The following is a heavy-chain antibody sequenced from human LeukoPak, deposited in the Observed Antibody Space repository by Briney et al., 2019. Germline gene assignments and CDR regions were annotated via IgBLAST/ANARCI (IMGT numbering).Heavy chain of an antibody. CDR3: ARDHRRYCSGGSCSIGYFDY. D-gene: IGHD2-15*01. CDR2: IWYDGSNK. CDR1: GFTFSSYG. V-gene: IGHV3-33*01. J-gene: IGHJ4*02. Sequence: PGRSLRLSCAASGFTFSSYGMHWVRQAPGKGLEWVAVIWYDGSNKYYADSVKGRFTISRDNSKNTLYLQMNSLRAEDTAVYYCARDHRRYCSGGSCSIGYFDYWGQGTLVTVSS.